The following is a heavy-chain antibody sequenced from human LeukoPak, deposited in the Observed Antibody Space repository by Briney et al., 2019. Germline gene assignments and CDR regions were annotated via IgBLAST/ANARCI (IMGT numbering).Heavy chain of an antibody. D-gene: IGHD3-22*01. J-gene: IGHJ4*02. CDR2: ISSSSSYI. CDR3: ARDEDYYDSSGCFDY. V-gene: IGHV3-21*01. Sequence: GGSLRLSCAASGFTFSSYSMNWVRQAPGKGLEWVSSISSSSSYIYYADSVKGRFTISRDNAKNSLYLQMNGLRAEDTAVYYCARDEDYYDSSGCFDYWGQGTLVTVSS. CDR1: GFTFSSYS.